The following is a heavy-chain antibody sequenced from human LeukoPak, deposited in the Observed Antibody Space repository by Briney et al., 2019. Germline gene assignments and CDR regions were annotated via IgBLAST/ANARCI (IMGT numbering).Heavy chain of an antibody. D-gene: IGHD5-18*01. CDR1: GFTFSSYA. Sequence: GGSLRLSCAASGFTFSSYAINWVRQAPGKGLEWVSIISGSGGSTYYADSVKGRFTISRDNSKNTLYLQMNSLRAEDTAVYYCAREDVDIGMVTNNYYYGMDVWGQGTTVTVSS. J-gene: IGHJ6*02. CDR3: AREDVDIGMVTNNYYYGMDV. CDR2: ISGSGGST. V-gene: IGHV3-23*01.